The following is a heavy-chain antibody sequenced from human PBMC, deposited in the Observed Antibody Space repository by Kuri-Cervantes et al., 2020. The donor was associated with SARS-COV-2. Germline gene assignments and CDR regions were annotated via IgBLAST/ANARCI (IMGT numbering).Heavy chain of an antibody. J-gene: IGHJ1*01. CDR1: GYTFTLDW. CDR2: IFPGDSDT. Sequence: KVSCKASGYTFTLDWIVWVRQMPGKGLEWMGTIFPGDSDTRYSPSFQGQVTISADKSINTAYLQWSSLKASDTAMYYCARFCDGDCPMEHWGQGTLVTVSS. V-gene: IGHV5-51*01. CDR3: ARFCDGDCPMEH. D-gene: IGHD2-21*01.